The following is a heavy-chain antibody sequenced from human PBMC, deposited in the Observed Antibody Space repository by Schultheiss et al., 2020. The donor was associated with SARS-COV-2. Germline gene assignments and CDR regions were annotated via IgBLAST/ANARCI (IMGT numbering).Heavy chain of an antibody. CDR2: IIPIFGTA. CDR3: ARKGGAYSSSSQYNWFDP. Sequence: SVKVSCKASGGTFSSYAISWVRQAPGQGLEWMGGIIPIFGTANYAQKFQGRVTITADESTSTAYMELSSLRSEDTAVYYCARKGGAYSSSSQYNWFDPWGQGTLVTVAS. J-gene: IGHJ5*02. D-gene: IGHD6-6*01. V-gene: IGHV1-69*13. CDR1: GGTFSSYA.